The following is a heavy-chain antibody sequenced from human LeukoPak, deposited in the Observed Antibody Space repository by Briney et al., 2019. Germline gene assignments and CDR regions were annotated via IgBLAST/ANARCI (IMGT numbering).Heavy chain of an antibody. Sequence: PGGSLRLSCAASGFTFSSYAMSWVRQAPGKGLEWVSAISGSGGSTYYADSVKGRFTISRDNSKNTLYLQMNSLRAEDTAVYYCARAVGYTYGYGYWGQGTLVTVSS. D-gene: IGHD5-18*01. J-gene: IGHJ4*02. V-gene: IGHV3-23*01. CDR2: ISGSGGST. CDR3: ARAVGYTYGYGY. CDR1: GFTFSSYA.